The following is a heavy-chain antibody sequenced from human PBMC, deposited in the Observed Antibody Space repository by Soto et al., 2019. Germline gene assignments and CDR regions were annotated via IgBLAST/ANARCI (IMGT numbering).Heavy chain of an antibody. Sequence: SETLSLTCAVYGGSFSGYYWSWIRQPPGKGLEWIGEINHSGSTNYNPSLKSRVTISVDTSKNQFSLKLSSVTAADTAVYYCARGNGYCTNGVCYNYFDYWGQGTLVTVSS. J-gene: IGHJ4*02. CDR3: ARGNGYCTNGVCYNYFDY. V-gene: IGHV4-34*01. D-gene: IGHD2-8*01. CDR2: INHSGST. CDR1: GGSFSGYY.